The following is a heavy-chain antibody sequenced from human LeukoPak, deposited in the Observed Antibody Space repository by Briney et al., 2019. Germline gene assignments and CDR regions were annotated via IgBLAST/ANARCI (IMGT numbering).Heavy chain of an antibody. CDR2: IYYSGST. D-gene: IGHD3-22*01. CDR1: GGSISSGGYY. V-gene: IGHV4-31*03. Sequence: PSETLSLTCTVSGGSISSGGYYWSWIRQHPGKGLEWIGYIYYSGSTYYNPSLKSRVTISVDTSKNQFSLKLSSVTAADTAVYYCARIYASYGYYYDSSGYGYFDYWGQGTLVTVSS. J-gene: IGHJ4*02. CDR3: ARIYASYGYYYDSSGYGYFDY.